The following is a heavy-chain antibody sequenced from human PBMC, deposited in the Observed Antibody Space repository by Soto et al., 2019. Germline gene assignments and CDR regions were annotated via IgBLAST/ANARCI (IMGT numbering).Heavy chain of an antibody. Sequence: GGSLRLSCAASGFTFSSYAMSWVRQAPVKVLEWVSAISGSGGSTYYADSVKGRFTISRDNSKNTLYLQMNSLRAEDTAVYYCAKDKPRELWFGELLRENWFGPWGQGTLVTVSS. V-gene: IGHV3-23*01. CDR3: AKDKPRELWFGELLRENWFGP. CDR1: GFTFSSYA. D-gene: IGHD3-10*01. CDR2: ISGSGGST. J-gene: IGHJ5*02.